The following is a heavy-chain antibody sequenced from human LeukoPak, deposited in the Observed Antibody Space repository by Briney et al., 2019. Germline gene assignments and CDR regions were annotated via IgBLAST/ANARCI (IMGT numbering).Heavy chain of an antibody. D-gene: IGHD3-10*01. Sequence: ASVKVSCKASGYTFTSYGISWVRQAPGQGLEWMGWISAYNGNTNYAQKLQGRVTMTTDTSTSTAYMELRSLRSDDTAVYYCARSITMVRGVRPSYYYYYMDVWGKGTTVTISS. J-gene: IGHJ6*03. V-gene: IGHV1-18*01. CDR3: ARSITMVRGVRPSYYYYYMDV. CDR1: GYTFTSYG. CDR2: ISAYNGNT.